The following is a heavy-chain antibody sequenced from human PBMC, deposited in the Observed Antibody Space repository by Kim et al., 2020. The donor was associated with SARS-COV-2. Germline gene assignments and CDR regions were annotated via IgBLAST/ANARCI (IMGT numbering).Heavy chain of an antibody. D-gene: IGHD2-15*01. CDR3: ARGGGGKLRNWFDP. CDR1: GFTFSSYA. CDR2: ISYDGSNK. J-gene: IGHJ5*02. Sequence: GGSLRLSCAASGFTFSSYAMHWVRQAPGKGLEWVAVISYDGSNKYYADSVKGRFTISRDNSKNTLYLQMNSLRAEDTAVYYCARGGGGKLRNWFDPWGQG. V-gene: IGHV3-30-3*01.